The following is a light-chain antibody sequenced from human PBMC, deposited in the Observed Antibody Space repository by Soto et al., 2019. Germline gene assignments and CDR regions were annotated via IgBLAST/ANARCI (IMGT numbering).Light chain of an antibody. CDR1: QSVSSN. CDR2: GAS. J-gene: IGKJ1*01. CDR3: QQYYNWPPLT. Sequence: EIVMTQSPATLSVSPGERATLSCRASQSVSSNLAWYQQKAGQAPRLLIYGASTRATGIPARFSGSGSGTEFTLTISSLQSEDFAIYYCQQYYNWPPLTFGQGTKVEIK. V-gene: IGKV3-15*01.